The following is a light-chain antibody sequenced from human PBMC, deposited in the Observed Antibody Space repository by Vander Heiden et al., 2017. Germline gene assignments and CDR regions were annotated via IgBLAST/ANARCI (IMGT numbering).Light chain of an antibody. Sequence: TVMTQSPATLSVSPGERATLSCRASQSVSSNLAWYQQKPGQAPRLLIYGASTRATGIPARFSGSGSATEFTLTISSLQSEDSAVYFCQQYTYGPLYTFGQGTTLEIK. J-gene: IGKJ2*01. CDR1: QSVSSN. V-gene: IGKV3-15*01. CDR2: GAS. CDR3: QQYTYGPLYT.